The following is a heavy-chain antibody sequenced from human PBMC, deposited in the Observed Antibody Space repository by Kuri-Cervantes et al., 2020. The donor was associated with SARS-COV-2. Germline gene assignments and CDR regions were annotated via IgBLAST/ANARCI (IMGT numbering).Heavy chain of an antibody. CDR1: GDSISTGYY. Sequence: SETLSLTCSVSGDSISTGYYWNWVRQSPEKGLEWIGSVHHSGSTYYNPSLKSRVTISVDTSKNQFSLRLNSVTAADTAVYYCVRRFWSGNYYWFDPWGQGTLVTVSS. CDR2: VHHSGST. CDR3: VRRFWSGNYYWFDP. J-gene: IGHJ5*02. V-gene: IGHV4-38-2*02. D-gene: IGHD3-3*01.